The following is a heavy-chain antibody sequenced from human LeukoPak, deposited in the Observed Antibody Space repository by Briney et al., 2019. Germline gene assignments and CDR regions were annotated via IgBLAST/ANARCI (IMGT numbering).Heavy chain of an antibody. J-gene: IGHJ4*02. D-gene: IGHD3-9*01. CDR3: ASQYYDILTGYYTGKYYFDY. V-gene: IGHV4-38-2*01. CDR1: GYSLSSGYY. Sequence: SETLSLTCAVSGYSLSSGYYWGWIRQPPGKGLEWIGRTYHSGSTYYNPSLKSRVTISVDTSKNQFSLKLSSVTAADTAVYYCASQYYDILTGYYTGKYYFDYWGQGTLVTVSS. CDR2: TYHSGST.